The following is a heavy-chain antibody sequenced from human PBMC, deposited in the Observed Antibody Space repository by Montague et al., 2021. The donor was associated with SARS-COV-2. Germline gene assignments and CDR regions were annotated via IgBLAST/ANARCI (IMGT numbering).Heavy chain of an antibody. J-gene: IGHJ4*02. CDR2: FCFKENT. Sequence: SETLSLTCSVLGSWISGEYRRSTRLHPSHRKVSYAVFCFKENTNYNPSLKSRVTISVDTSKNQFSLKLSSVTAADTAVYYCARGLFQPDFQAYWGRGTLVTVSS. CDR1: GSWISGEY. V-gene: IGHV4-34*01. CDR3: ARGLFQPDFQAY. D-gene: IGHD2-2*01.